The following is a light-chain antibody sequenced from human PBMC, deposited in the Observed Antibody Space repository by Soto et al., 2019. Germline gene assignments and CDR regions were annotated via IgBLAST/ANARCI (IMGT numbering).Light chain of an antibody. CDR1: QSVSSY. V-gene: IGKV3-11*01. CDR3: QQRSNWPPWT. J-gene: IGKJ1*01. CDR2: DAS. Sequence: EIVLTQSPGTVSLSPGERATLSCRASQSVSSYLAWYQQKPGQAPRLLIYDASNRATGIPARFSGSGSGTDFTLTISSLEPEDFAVYYCQQRSNWPPWTFGQGTKVDIK.